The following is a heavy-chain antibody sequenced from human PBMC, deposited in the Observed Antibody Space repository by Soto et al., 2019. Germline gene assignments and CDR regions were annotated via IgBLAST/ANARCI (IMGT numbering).Heavy chain of an antibody. V-gene: IGHV4-59*01. CDR1: GGFISTNY. J-gene: IGHJ4*02. Sequence: SETLSLTCTVSGGFISTNYWSWIRQPPGKGLEWIGYIYYSGTTKYNPSLKSRVTISVDTSKNHFSLKLSSVTAADTAVYYCTRVGGYYGDYPNFDYWGQGALVTVS. CDR2: IYYSGTT. D-gene: IGHD4-17*01. CDR3: TRVGGYYGDYPNFDY.